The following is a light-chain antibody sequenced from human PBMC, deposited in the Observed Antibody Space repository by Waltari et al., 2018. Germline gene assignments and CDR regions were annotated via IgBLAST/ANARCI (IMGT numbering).Light chain of an antibody. Sequence: QSALTQPPSASGSPGQSVTIPCPGTSRDAGGYNFVTWYQQHPGKAPKLMIYDVSKRPSGVPDRFSGSKSGNTASLTVSGLQAEDEADYYCSSYAGGNNLYVFGTGTKVTVL. CDR2: DVS. CDR1: SRDAGGYNF. J-gene: IGLJ1*01. CDR3: SSYAGGNNLYV. V-gene: IGLV2-8*01.